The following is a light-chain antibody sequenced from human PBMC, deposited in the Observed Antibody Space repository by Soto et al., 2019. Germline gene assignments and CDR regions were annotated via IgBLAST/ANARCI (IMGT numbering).Light chain of an antibody. CDR2: WAS. V-gene: IGKV4-1*01. CDR3: HEYYSTPWT. J-gene: IGKJ1*01. Sequence: DIVMTQSPDSLAVSLGERATINCKSSQSVFYSSNNRNYLGWYQQKPGQDPKLLIYWASTRESGVPDRFSGSGSGTDFTFTISSLQAEDVSAYYCHEYYSTPWTFGQGTKVEIK. CDR1: QSVFYSSNNRNY.